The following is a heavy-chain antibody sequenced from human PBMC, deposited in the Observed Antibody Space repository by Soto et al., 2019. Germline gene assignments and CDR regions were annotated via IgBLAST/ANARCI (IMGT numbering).Heavy chain of an antibody. V-gene: IGHV6-1*01. CDR3: ARGSWDDVTGHYYMDV. CDR2: TYYRSKWYI. D-gene: IGHD1-1*01. CDR1: GDSVSSNSAA. J-gene: IGHJ6*03. Sequence: PSQTLSLTCDISGDSVSSNSAAWNWIRQTSSRGLEWLGRTYYRSKWYINYAVSVKSRITVNPDTSKNQFSLQLNSVTPEDTAVYYCARGSWDDVTGHYYMDVWGKGTTVTVSS.